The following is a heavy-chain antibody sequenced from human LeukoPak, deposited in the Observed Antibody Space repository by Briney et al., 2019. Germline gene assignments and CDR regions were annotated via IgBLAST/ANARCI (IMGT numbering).Heavy chain of an antibody. CDR2: ISGGGDIT. D-gene: IGHD6-19*01. V-gene: IGHV3-23*01. CDR3: AKVGAAVAGDFDY. Sequence: GGSLRLSCAASGFTFSNYAMTWVRQAPGKGLEWVSTISGGGDITHYADPEKGRFTISRDNSKNTLHLQMNSLRAEDTAVYYCAKVGAAVAGDFDYWGQGTLVTVSS. CDR1: GFTFSNYA. J-gene: IGHJ4*02.